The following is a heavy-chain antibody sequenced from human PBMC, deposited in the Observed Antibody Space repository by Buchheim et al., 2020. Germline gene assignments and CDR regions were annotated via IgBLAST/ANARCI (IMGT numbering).Heavy chain of an antibody. CDR2: IYYSGST. Sequence: QLQLQESGPGLVKPSETLSLTCTVSGGSISSSSYYWGWIRQPPGKGLEWIGSIYYSGSTYYNPSLKSRVTISVDTSKNQFSLKLSSVTAADTAVYYCARQHSGWHGYYYGMDVWGQGTT. V-gene: IGHV4-39*01. J-gene: IGHJ6*02. CDR3: ARQHSGWHGYYYGMDV. CDR1: GGSISSSSYY. D-gene: IGHD6-19*01.